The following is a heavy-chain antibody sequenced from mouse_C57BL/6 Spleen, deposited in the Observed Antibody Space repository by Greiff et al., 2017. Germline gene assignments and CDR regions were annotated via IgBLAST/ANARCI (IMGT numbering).Heavy chain of an antibody. Sequence: QVQLQQPGAELVRPGSSVKLSCKASGYTFTSYWMDWVKQRPGQGLEWLGNIYPSDSEPHYNQKFKDKATLTVDRSSSTAYMQLSSLTSEDSAVYYSAREGVYYDSFYAMDYWGQGTSVTVSS. CDR1: GYTFTSYW. D-gene: IGHD2-4*01. J-gene: IGHJ4*01. CDR2: IYPSDSEP. CDR3: AREGVYYDSFYAMDY. V-gene: IGHV1-61*01.